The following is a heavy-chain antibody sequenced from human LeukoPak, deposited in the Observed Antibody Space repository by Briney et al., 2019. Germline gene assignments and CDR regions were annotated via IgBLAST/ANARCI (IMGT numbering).Heavy chain of an antibody. CDR1: GFTFSSYG. D-gene: IGHD6-13*01. CDR3: AKDFRGIAAAGTLDY. CDR2: ISYDGSNK. V-gene: IGHV3-30*18. Sequence: GRSLRLSCAASGFTFSSYGMHWVRQAPGKGLKWVAVISYDGSNKYYADFVKGRFTISRDNSKNTLYLQMNSLRAEDTAVYYCAKDFRGIAAAGTLDYWGQGTLVTVSS. J-gene: IGHJ4*02.